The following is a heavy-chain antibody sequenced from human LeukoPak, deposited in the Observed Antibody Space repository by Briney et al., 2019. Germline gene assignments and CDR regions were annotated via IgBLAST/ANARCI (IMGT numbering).Heavy chain of an antibody. CDR1: GLTFSSYG. CDR2: ISYDGSNK. J-gene: IGHJ6*02. Sequence: GGSLRLSCAVSGLTFSSYGMHWVRQAPGKGLEWVAVISYDGSNKYYADSVKGRFTISRDNSKNTLYLQMNSLRAEDTAVYYCAKEAGSGSYYVYYYGMDVWGQGTTVTVSS. V-gene: IGHV3-30*18. CDR3: AKEAGSGSYYVYYYGMDV. D-gene: IGHD3-10*01.